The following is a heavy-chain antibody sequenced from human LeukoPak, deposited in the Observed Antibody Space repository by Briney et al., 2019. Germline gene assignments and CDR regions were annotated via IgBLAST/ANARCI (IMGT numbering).Heavy chain of an antibody. CDR3: ARDRQLKYCSSTSCHLNDAFDI. D-gene: IGHD2-2*01. J-gene: IGHJ3*02. V-gene: IGHV1-18*01. CDR2: ISAYNGNT. Sequence: ASVKVSCKASGYTFTSYGIGWVRQAPGQGLEWMGWISAYNGNTNYAQKLQGRVTMTTDTSTSTAYMELRSLRSDDTAVYYCARDRQLKYCSSTSCHLNDAFDIWGQGTMVTVSS. CDR1: GYTFTSYG.